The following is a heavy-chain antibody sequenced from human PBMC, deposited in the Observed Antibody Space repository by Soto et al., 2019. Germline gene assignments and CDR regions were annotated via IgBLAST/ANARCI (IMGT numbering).Heavy chain of an antibody. CDR2: IYWDDEK. CDR3: AHRLTWDAFDI. D-gene: IGHD1-26*01. J-gene: IGHJ3*02. Sequence: QITLKESGPTLVKRTQTLTLTCTLSGFSLSDNGVGVGWIRQPPGKALEWLALIYWDDEKLYSPSLKTRLTITKATSKNQVLLTMTNMDPVDTATYYCAHRLTWDAFDIWGQGTMVTVSS. CDR1: GFSLSDNGVG. V-gene: IGHV2-5*02.